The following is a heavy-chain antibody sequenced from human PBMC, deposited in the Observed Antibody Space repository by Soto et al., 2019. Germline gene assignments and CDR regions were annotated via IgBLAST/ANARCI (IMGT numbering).Heavy chain of an antibody. D-gene: IGHD3-16*02. CDR3: AFVGRLSSPNYYYYYCGMDF. CDR1: GGSISSGGYS. J-gene: IGHJ6*04. CDR2: IYHSGST. V-gene: IGHV4-30-2*01. Sequence: SETLSLTCAVSGGSISSGGYSWSWIRQPPGKGLEWIAYIYHSGSTYYNPSLKSRVTISVDTSKNQFSLKLSSVTAADTAVYYCAFVGRLSSPNYYYYYCGMDFWGKGTTVTVS.